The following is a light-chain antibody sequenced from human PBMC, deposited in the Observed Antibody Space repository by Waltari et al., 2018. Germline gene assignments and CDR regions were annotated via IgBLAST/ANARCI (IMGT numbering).Light chain of an antibody. J-gene: IGKJ4*01. V-gene: IGKV3-20*01. Sequence: LILTQSPATLSLSPGDRATLFCRASQSVSSYLAWYQQKPGQAPRLLSYRASSRATGIPDRFSGSGSGTEFTLIISSLEPEDFVEYFCQKYDKSPLTFGGGTKVEIK. CDR3: QKYDKSPLT. CDR1: QSVSSY. CDR2: RAS.